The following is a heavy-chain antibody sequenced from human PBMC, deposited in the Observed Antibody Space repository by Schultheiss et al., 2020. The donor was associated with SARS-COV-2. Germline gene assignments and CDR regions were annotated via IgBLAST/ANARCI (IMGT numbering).Heavy chain of an antibody. CDR1: GFTFSTYG. V-gene: IGHV3-30*18. CDR2: ISYDGSNK. CDR3: AKFIRDGYNFDYYGLDV. Sequence: GGSLRLSCAASGFTFSTYGMHWVRQAPGKGLEWVAVISYDGSNKYYADSVKGRFTISRDNSKNTLFLQMNSLRAEDTAVYYCAKFIRDGYNFDYYGLDVWGQGTTVTVSS. D-gene: IGHD5-24*01. J-gene: IGHJ6*02.